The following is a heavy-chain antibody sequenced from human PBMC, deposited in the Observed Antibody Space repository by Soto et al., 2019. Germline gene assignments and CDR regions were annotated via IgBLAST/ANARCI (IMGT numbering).Heavy chain of an antibody. V-gene: IGHV1-8*01. Sequence: ASVKVSCKASGYTFTSYDINWVRQATGQGXEWMGWMNPNSGNTGYAQKFQGRVTMTGDTSTSTVYMELSSLRSEDTAVYYCARDTTPRGPQLGYYGMDVWGQGTTVTVSS. CDR3: ARDTTPRGPQLGYYGMDV. CDR2: MNPNSGNT. J-gene: IGHJ6*02. D-gene: IGHD3-16*01. CDR1: GYTFTSYD.